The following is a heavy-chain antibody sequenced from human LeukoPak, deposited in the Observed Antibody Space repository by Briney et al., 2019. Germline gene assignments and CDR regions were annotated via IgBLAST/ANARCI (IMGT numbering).Heavy chain of an antibody. CDR3: ARDGTQVDPGLTGTIGY. CDR2: IYHSGST. V-gene: IGHV4-38-2*02. Sequence: SETLSLTCTVSGYSISSGYYWGWIRQPPGKGLEWIGSIYHSGSTYYNPSLKSRVTISVDTSKNQFSLKLSSVTAADTAVYYCARDGTQVDPGLTGTIGYWGQGTLVTVSS. J-gene: IGHJ4*02. CDR1: GYSISSGYY. D-gene: IGHD1-20*01.